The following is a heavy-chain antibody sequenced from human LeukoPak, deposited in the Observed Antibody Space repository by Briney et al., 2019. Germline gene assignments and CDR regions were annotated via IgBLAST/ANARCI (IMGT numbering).Heavy chain of an antibody. Sequence: GGSLRLSCAASGFTFSSYEMNWVRQAPGKGLEWVSYISSSGSTIYYADSVKGRFTISRDNAKNSLYLQMNSLRAEETAVYYCARPSRGVIPYYWGQGTLVTVSS. V-gene: IGHV3-48*03. J-gene: IGHJ4*02. CDR2: ISSSGSTI. D-gene: IGHD3-10*01. CDR1: GFTFSSYE. CDR3: ARPSRGVIPYY.